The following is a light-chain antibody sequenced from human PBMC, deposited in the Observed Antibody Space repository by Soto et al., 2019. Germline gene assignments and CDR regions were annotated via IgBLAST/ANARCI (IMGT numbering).Light chain of an antibody. V-gene: IGLV2-14*01. CDR2: EDT. CDR3: SSYTGSSTLYV. Sequence: QSVLTQPASVSGSPGQSITISCTGTSSDVGTYNYVSWYQRHPGKAPQVMIYEDTYRPSGVYNRFSGSKSGNTASLTISGLXAEDGAEYYCSSYTGSSTLYVFGTGTKVTVL. CDR1: SSDVGTYNY. J-gene: IGLJ1*01.